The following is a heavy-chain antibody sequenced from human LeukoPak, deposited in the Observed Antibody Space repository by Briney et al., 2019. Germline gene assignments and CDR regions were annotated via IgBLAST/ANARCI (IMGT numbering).Heavy chain of an antibody. J-gene: IGHJ4*02. V-gene: IGHV3-7*01. CDR3: ARGPTYYDFWSGYKYFDL. Sequence: PGGSQRLSCAPSGFSFSTYWMGWVRQAPGKGLEWVANIKHDGSEKYYVDSVKGRFTISRDNAKNSLYLQMNSLRAEDTAVYYCARGPTYYDFWSGYKYFDLWGQGTLVTVSS. CDR1: GFSFSTYW. CDR2: IKHDGSEK. D-gene: IGHD3-3*01.